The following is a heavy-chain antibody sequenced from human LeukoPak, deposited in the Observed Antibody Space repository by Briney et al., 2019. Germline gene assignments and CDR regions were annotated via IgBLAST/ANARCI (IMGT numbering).Heavy chain of an antibody. J-gene: IGHJ6*03. V-gene: IGHV3-23*01. Sequence: PGWSLRLSFAASRLTFNNHAMSSLRPSPGKELEWVSVISGSGDSTHYAESVKGRFTISRDNSKNTVHLQMSSLRAEDTAVYFCAKGCSGIYCLGYYYLDVWGKGTTVTVSS. CDR1: RLTFNNHA. CDR3: AKGCSGIYCLGYYYLDV. CDR2: ISGSGDST. D-gene: IGHD1-26*01.